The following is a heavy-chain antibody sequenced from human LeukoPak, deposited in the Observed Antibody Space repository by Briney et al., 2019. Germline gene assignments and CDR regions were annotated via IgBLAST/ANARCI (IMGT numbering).Heavy chain of an antibody. D-gene: IGHD3-22*01. CDR3: VTPPPMTGGRWFDP. CDR1: GGIFRDFW. Sequence: GRSRRLSCTASGGIFRDFWMTWVRQAPGKGPEWVGQIKSNVDGGTTDYAPAVKGRFTISRDDSRNTLFLQMNSLKVEDTAVYCCVTPPPMTGGRWFDPWGQGTLVTVSS. V-gene: IGHV3-15*05. J-gene: IGHJ5*02. CDR2: IKSNVDGGTT.